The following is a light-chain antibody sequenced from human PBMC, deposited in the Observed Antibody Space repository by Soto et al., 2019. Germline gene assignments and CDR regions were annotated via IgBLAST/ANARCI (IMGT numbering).Light chain of an antibody. J-gene: IGKJ1*01. CDR2: GAS. CDR1: QSVSSN. V-gene: IGKV3-15*01. Sequence: EIVMTQSPATLSVSPGERATVSCRASQSVSSNLAWYQQKPGQAPRLLIYGASTRATGIPARFSGSGSGTEFTLTISSLQSEDFAVYYCQQYRTFGQGTKVGIK. CDR3: QQYRT.